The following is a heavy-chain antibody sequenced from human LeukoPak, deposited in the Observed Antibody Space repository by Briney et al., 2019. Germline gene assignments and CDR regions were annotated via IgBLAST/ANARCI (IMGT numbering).Heavy chain of an antibody. Sequence: GGSLRLSCAASGFSFSTYAIHWVRQAPGKGLEWVAVISYDGRDKHHVDSVKGRFIISRDNSKNTLYLQMNSLRAEDTAVYYCAREDYYDSSVSYWGQGTLVTVSS. CDR1: GFSFSTYA. V-gene: IGHV3-30*04. J-gene: IGHJ4*02. CDR3: AREDYYDSSVSY. CDR2: ISYDGRDK. D-gene: IGHD3-22*01.